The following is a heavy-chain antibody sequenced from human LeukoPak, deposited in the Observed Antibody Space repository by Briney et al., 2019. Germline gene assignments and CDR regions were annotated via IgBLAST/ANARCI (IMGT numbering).Heavy chain of an antibody. V-gene: IGHV3-7*03. CDR3: AVLEGLS. J-gene: IGHJ4*02. D-gene: IGHD3-3*02. CDR2: INQDGTEK. CDR1: GFTFSNYW. Sequence: GGSLRLSCVASGFTFSNYWMSWVRQAPGKGLDWVANINQDGTEKYYAHSVGGRFTISRDNAKNSVQLQMNNLRAEDTALYYCAVLEGLSWGQGTLVTVSS.